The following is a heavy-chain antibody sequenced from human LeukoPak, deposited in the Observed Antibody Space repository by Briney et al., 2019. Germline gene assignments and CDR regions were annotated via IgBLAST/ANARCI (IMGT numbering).Heavy chain of an antibody. CDR2: IKEDGSET. V-gene: IGHV3-7*01. J-gene: IGHJ6*04. Sequence: GGSLRLSCAASGFSFSSFWMSWVRQTPGKGLEWVANIKEDGSETYYVDSVKGRFIISRDNAKNSLYLQMDTLRVEDTAVYYCARDPAAWDVWGKGTTVTVSS. CDR1: GFSFSSFW. CDR3: ARDPAAWDV. D-gene: IGHD6-13*01.